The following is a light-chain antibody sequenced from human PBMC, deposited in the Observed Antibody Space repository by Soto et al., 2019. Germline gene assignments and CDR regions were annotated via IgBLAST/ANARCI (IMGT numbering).Light chain of an antibody. CDR3: QQYYTYST. V-gene: IGKV1-5*01. CDR1: QSIRNL. CDR2: DAS. J-gene: IGKJ5*01. Sequence: DIQLTQSPSTLSAAVGDSVTITCRASQSIRNLLAWYQQKPGKAPKPLIFDASTLKTGVPSRFGGSGSGAEFNFTITGLQPDDFATYFCQQYYTYSTFGQGTRLEI.